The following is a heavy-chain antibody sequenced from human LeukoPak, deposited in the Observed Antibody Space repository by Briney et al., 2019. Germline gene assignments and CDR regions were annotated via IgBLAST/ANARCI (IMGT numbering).Heavy chain of an antibody. J-gene: IGHJ4*02. CDR3: AKDQASRPDY. D-gene: IGHD6-6*01. V-gene: IGHV3-23*01. Sequence: PGGSLRLSCAASGFTSSSYAMNWVRQAPGRGLEWVSIISAGGGSIYYADSVRGRFTISRDNSKNTLYLQMNSLTAEDTAVYYCAKDQASRPDYWGQGTLVTVSS. CDR2: ISAGGGSI. CDR1: GFTSSSYA.